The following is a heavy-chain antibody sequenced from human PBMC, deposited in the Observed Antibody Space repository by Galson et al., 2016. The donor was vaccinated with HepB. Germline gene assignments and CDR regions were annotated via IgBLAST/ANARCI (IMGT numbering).Heavy chain of an antibody. V-gene: IGHV4-59*01. CDR2: VYFSGST. Sequence: SETLSLTCTVSGGSIYGYYWSWVRQAPGKGLEWIAYVYFSGSTKYNPSLKSRVTISVDTSKKQFSLKLSSVTAADTAMYFCARTADFHDFDIWGRGIMVAVSA. D-gene: IGHD3-3*01. CDR1: GGSIYGYY. J-gene: IGHJ3*02. CDR3: ARTADFHDFDI.